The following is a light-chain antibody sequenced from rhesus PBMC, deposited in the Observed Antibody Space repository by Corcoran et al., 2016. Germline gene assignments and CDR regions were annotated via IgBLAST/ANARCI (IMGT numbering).Light chain of an antibody. J-gene: IGKJ1*01. V-gene: IGKV1-74*01. CDR1: QDIYNN. Sequence: DIHMTQSPSSLSASVGDTVTITCRASQDIYNNVAWYQLKPGKVPRLGFYYASTLQSGVPSRFSGSGYGTDFTLTISSLQPEYFATYYCQHGYGTLPTFGQGTKMEIK. CDR3: QHGYGTLPT. CDR2: YAS.